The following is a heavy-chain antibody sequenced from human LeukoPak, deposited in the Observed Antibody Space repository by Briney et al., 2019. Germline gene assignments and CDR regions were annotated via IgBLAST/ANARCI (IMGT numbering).Heavy chain of an antibody. CDR3: SKDPVVTAADDGMDV. CDR1: GFTFISYA. V-gene: IGHV3-23*01. J-gene: IGHJ6*02. CDR2: ISDTGGST. D-gene: IGHD2-2*01. Sequence: PGGSLRLSCAASGFTFISYAMSWVRQAPGKGLEWVSSISDTGGSTYYAASVKGRFTISTANSNNTLYLPMNSLRAEAPAVQYSSKDPVVTAADDGMDVWGQGTTVTVSS.